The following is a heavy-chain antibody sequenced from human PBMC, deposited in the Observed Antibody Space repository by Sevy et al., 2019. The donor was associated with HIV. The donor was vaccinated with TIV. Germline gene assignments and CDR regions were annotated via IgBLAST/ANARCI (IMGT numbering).Heavy chain of an antibody. CDR2: INPSSGGT. CDR1: GYTFTYYY. CDR3: ARQVDSWFDP. J-gene: IGHJ5*02. D-gene: IGHD2-15*01. Sequence: ASVKVSCETSGYTFTYYYIHWVRQAPGQGLEWMGWINPSSGGTQYAQTFQGRVSVTSDTSRRTSYMELRRLRSDDTALYYCARQVDSWFDPWGQGTPVTVSS. V-gene: IGHV1-2*02.